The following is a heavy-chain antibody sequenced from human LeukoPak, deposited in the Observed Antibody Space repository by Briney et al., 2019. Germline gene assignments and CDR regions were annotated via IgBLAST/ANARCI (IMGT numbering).Heavy chain of an antibody. CDR3: ARDPGSSSRSSFDY. D-gene: IGHD6-13*01. CDR2: INHSGST. V-gene: IGHV4-34*01. Sequence: SETLSLTCAVYGGSFGGYYWSWIRQPPGKGLEWIGEINHSGSTNYNPSLKSRVTISVDTSKNQFSLKLSSVTAADTAVYYCARDPGSSSRSSFDYWGQGTLVTVSS. J-gene: IGHJ4*02. CDR1: GGSFGGYY.